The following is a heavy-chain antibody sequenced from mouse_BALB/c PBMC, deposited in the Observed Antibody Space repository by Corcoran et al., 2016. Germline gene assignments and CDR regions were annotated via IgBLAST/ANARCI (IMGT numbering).Heavy chain of an antibody. CDR2: IDPANGNN. CDR3: AEGEGYCDV. J-gene: IGHJ1*02. V-gene: IGHV14-3*02. Sequence: EVPLKQSGAELVRPGASVKLSSTASGFNIKETFMHWVKQRPEQSLEWIGRIDPANGNNKYDPNFQGTATIQADTSSNTAYLQLSSLTSEDTAYYSCAEGEGYCDVWGAGTTVTVSS. CDR1: GFNIKETF.